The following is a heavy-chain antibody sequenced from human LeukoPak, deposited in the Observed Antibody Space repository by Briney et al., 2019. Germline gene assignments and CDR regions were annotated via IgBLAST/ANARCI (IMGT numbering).Heavy chain of an antibody. CDR3: ASSIYDILTGYYPHYSYYYGMDV. J-gene: IGHJ6*04. V-gene: IGHV1-69*13. D-gene: IGHD3-9*01. CDR2: IIPIFGTA. Sequence: ASVKVSCKASGGTFSSYAISWVRQAPGQGLEWMGGIIPIFGTANYAQKFQGRVTITADESTTTAYMELSSLRSEDTAVYYCASSIYDILTGYYPHYSYYYGMDVWGKGTTVTVSS. CDR1: GGTFSSYA.